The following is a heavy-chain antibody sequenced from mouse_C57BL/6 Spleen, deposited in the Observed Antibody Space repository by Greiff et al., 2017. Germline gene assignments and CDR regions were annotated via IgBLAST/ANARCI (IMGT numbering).Heavy chain of an antibody. Sequence: VQLQQSGPELVKPGASVKISCKASGYTFTDYYMNWVKQSHGKSLEWIGDINPNNGGTSYNQKFKGKATLTVDKSSSTAYMELRSLTSEDSAVYYCARWNDDYDYWGQGTTLTVSS. CDR3: ARWNDDYDY. CDR2: INPNNGGT. V-gene: IGHV1-26*01. J-gene: IGHJ2*01. D-gene: IGHD2-3*01. CDR1: GYTFTDYY.